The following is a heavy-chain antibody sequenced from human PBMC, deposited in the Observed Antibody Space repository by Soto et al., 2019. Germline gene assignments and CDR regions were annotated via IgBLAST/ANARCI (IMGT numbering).Heavy chain of an antibody. J-gene: IGHJ4*02. CDR3: AREGLLLLPDY. D-gene: IGHD3-22*01. V-gene: IGHV1-18*01. Sequence: QIQLVQSSTEVRKPGTSANVSCKTSGYTFTNNDVCWVRQTPGQGLQWMGWISPYSGKTNYARKFKGRVTMTTDTSTSTVYMELTSRTSDDTAVYYCAREGLLLLPDYWGQGTLVTVSS. CDR2: ISPYSGKT. CDR1: GYTFTNND.